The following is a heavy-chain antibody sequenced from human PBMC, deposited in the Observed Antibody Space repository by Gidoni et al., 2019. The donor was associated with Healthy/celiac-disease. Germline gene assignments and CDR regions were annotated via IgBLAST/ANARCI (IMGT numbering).Heavy chain of an antibody. Sequence: QVQLQQWGAGLLKPSETLSRTCAVYGGSFSGYYWSWIRQPPGKGLEWIGEINHSGSTNYNPSLKSRVTISVDTSKNQFSLKLSSVTAADTAVYYCARGPGAARRFDYWGQGTLVTVSS. CDR2: INHSGST. V-gene: IGHV4-34*01. J-gene: IGHJ4*02. D-gene: IGHD2-15*01. CDR1: GGSFSGYY. CDR3: ARGPGAARRFDY.